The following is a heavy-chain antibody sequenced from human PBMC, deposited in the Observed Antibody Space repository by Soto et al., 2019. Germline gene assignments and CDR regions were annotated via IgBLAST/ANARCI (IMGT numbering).Heavy chain of an antibody. CDR2: ISGSGVST. CDR3: AAVMGSDYDYVWGSLTFDD. Sequence: GGSLRLSCAASGFIFSTTAMTWVRHAPGKGLEWVSTISGSGVSTYYTDSVKGRFTISRDNSKNTLYLQMNSLRAEDTAVYFCAAVMGSDYDYVWGSLTFDDWGQGTLVTVSS. V-gene: IGHV3-23*01. J-gene: IGHJ4*02. D-gene: IGHD3-16*01. CDR1: GFIFSTTA.